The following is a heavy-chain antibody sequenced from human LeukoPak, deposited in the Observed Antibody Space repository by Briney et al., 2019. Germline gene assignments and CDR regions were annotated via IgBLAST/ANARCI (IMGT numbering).Heavy chain of an antibody. CDR2: IYSGGST. CDR3: ARDFGSYCGGDCYYP. J-gene: IGHJ5*02. Sequence: PGGSLRLSCAASGFTVSSNYMSWVRQAPGKGLEWVSVIYSGGSTYYADSVKGRFTISRDNSKNTLYLQMNSLRAEDTAVYYCARDFGSYCGGDCYYPWGQGTLVTVSS. CDR1: GFTVSSNY. V-gene: IGHV3-66*01. D-gene: IGHD2-21*02.